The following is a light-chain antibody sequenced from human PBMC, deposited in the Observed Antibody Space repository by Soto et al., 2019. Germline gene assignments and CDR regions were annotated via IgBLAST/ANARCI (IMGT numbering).Light chain of an antibody. CDR1: QSVSTT. CDR3: QHYNNWPPMYT. Sequence: EIVMTQSPATLSVSPGERATLSCRASQSVSTTLAWYQHKPGQAPRLLIYGASTRATGIPARFSGSGSGTEFTLTSTSRQSEDFAVYYCQHYNNWPPMYTFGQGTKLEIK. V-gene: IGKV3-15*01. CDR2: GAS. J-gene: IGKJ2*01.